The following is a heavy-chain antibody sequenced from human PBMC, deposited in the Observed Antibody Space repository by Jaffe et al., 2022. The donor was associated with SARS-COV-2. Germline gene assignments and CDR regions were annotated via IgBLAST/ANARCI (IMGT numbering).Heavy chain of an antibody. CDR3: AREGYYDSSGYLRGAFDI. J-gene: IGHJ3*02. D-gene: IGHD3-22*01. CDR2: IYSGGST. CDR1: GFTVSSNY. V-gene: IGHV3-53*04. Sequence: EVQLVESGGGLVQPGGSLRLSCAASGFTVSSNYMSWVRQAPGKGLEWVSVIYSGGSTYYADSVKGRFTISRHNSKNTLYLQMNSLRAEDTAVYYCAREGYYDSSGYLRGAFDIWGQGTMVTVSS.